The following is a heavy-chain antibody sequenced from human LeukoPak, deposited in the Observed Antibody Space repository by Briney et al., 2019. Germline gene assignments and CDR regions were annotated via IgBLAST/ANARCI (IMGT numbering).Heavy chain of an antibody. J-gene: IGHJ4*02. CDR3: ARVTGSIVVVPAATLAYYFDY. Sequence: ASVKVSCQASGYTFTGYYMHWVRQAPGQGLEWMGWINPNSGGTNYAQKFQGRVTMTRDTSISTAYMELSRLRSDDTAVYYCARVTGSIVVVPAATLAYYFDYSGERNPWTASS. CDR2: INPNSGGT. D-gene: IGHD2-2*01. V-gene: IGHV1-2*02. CDR1: GYTFTGYY.